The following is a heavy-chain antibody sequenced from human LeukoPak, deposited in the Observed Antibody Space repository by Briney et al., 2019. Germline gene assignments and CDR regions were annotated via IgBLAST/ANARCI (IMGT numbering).Heavy chain of an antibody. D-gene: IGHD6-13*01. CDR3: AKLWYSSSWHFDY. Sequence: GGSLRLSCAASGFTFSNYGLSWVRQAPGKGLEWVSGITGSGGSTYYADSVKGRFTISRDNSKNTLYLQMNSLRAEDTAVYYCAKLWYSSSWHFDYWGQGTLVTVSS. J-gene: IGHJ4*02. CDR2: ITGSGGST. CDR1: GFTFSNYG. V-gene: IGHV3-23*01.